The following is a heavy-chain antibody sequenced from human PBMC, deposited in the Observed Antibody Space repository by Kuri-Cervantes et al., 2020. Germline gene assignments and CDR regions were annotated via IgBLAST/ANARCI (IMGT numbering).Heavy chain of an antibody. CDR1: GFTFSSYG. D-gene: IGHD1-1*01. CDR3: ARGYSQGGY. CDR2: IKQDGSEK. Sequence: GGSLRLSCAASGFTFSSYGMHWVRQAPGKGLEWVANIKQDGSEKYYVDSVKGRFTISRDNAKNSLYLQMNSLRAEDTAVYYCARGYSQGGYWGQGTLVTVSS. V-gene: IGHV3-7*01. J-gene: IGHJ4*02.